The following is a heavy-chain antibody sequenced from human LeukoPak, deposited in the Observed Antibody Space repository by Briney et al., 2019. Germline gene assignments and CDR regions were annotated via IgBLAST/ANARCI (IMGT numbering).Heavy chain of an antibody. CDR2: IIPLFGTA. J-gene: IGHJ5*02. Sequence: SVKVSCKTSEDTFSSYAISWVRQASGQGLEWMGGIIPLFGTANYAQKCQGRVTITADKSTSTAYMELSSLRSEDTAVYYCARDPHNDFWSGYSHPWFDPWGQGTLVTVSS. D-gene: IGHD3-3*01. V-gene: IGHV1-69*06. CDR3: ARDPHNDFWSGYSHPWFDP. CDR1: EDTFSSYA.